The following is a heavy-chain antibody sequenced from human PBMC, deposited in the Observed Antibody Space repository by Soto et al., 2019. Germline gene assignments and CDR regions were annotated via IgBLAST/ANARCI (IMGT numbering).Heavy chain of an antibody. Sequence: ASVKVSCKASGYTFTSYYMHLVRQAPGQGLEWMGIINPSGGSTSYAQKFQGRVTMTRDTSTSTVYMELSSLRSEDTAVYYCARDRVTMVRGAPIYYGMDVWGQGTTVTVSS. CDR1: GYTFTSYY. D-gene: IGHD3-10*01. CDR3: ARDRVTMVRGAPIYYGMDV. V-gene: IGHV1-46*01. J-gene: IGHJ6*02. CDR2: INPSGGST.